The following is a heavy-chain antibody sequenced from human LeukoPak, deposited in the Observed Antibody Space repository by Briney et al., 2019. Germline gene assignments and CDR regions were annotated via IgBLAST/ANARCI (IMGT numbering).Heavy chain of an antibody. CDR2: INPNGGST. J-gene: IGHJ4*02. V-gene: IGHV1-46*01. CDR3: ARDGRDGYNLDY. Sequence: GASVKVSCKASGYTFTSYYIHWVRQAPGQGLEWMGIINPNGGSTSYAQKFQGRVTMTRDTSTSTVYMELSSLRSEDTAVYYCARDGRDGYNLDYWGQGTLVTVSS. D-gene: IGHD5-24*01. CDR1: GYTFTSYY.